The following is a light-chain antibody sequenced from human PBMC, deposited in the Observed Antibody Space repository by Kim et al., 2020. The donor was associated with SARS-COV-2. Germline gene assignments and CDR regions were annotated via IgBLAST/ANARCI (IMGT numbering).Light chain of an antibody. V-gene: IGLV1-47*01. J-gene: IGLJ1*01. CDR1: GSRLGRRG. Sequence: GERVTSSCSGRGSRLGRRGVCWYQQLQGTAPKLLIYTNNQRPSGVPDRFSGSKSGTSASLAISGLRSEDEADYYCAAWDDSLSGRVFGAGTKVTVL. CDR2: TNN. CDR3: AAWDDSLSGRV.